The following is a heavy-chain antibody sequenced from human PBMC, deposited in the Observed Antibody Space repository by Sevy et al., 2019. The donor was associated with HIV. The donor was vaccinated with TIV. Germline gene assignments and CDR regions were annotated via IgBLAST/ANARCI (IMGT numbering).Heavy chain of an antibody. CDR1: GFTFTYAW. CDR3: ATDPIIVLMVTDGMDV. D-gene: IGHD3-22*01. J-gene: IGHJ6*02. CDR2: IKSKADGGTT. Sequence: GGSLRLSCAASGFTFTYAWMSWVRQAPGKGLEWVGRIKSKADGGTTDYGAPVKGRFTISRDDSKNTLILQMNSLKGEDTAVYYCATDPIIVLMVTDGMDVWGQGTTVTVSS. V-gene: IGHV3-15*01.